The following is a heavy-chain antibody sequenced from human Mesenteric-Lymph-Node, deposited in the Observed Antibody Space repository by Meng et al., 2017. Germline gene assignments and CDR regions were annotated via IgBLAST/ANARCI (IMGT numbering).Heavy chain of an antibody. J-gene: IGHJ4*02. D-gene: IGHD3-22*01. CDR1: GYTFTGYY. CDR3: ARDAREYYDSSGYYSDY. Sequence: ASVKVSCKASGYTFTGYYMHWVRQAPGQGLEWMGWIRGYNGNTNDLKKFQGRVTMTTDTSTSTAYMELRSLRSDDTAVYYCARDAREYYDSSGYYSDYWGQGTLVTVSS. V-gene: IGHV1-18*04. CDR2: IRGYNGNT.